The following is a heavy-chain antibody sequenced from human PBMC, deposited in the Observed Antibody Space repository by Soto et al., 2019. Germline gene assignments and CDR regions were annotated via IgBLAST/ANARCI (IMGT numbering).Heavy chain of an antibody. V-gene: IGHV1-18*01. Sequence: QVQLVQSGAEVKKPGASVKVSCKASGYTFTSYGISWVRQAPGQGLEWMGWISAYNGNTKYAQNLQGRVTMPTVTSTSTAYTELRSLRSDDTAVYYCAREQAMAQFDYWGQGTLVTVSS. CDR1: GYTFTSYG. D-gene: IGHD5-18*01. CDR2: ISAYNGNT. J-gene: IGHJ4*02. CDR3: AREQAMAQFDY.